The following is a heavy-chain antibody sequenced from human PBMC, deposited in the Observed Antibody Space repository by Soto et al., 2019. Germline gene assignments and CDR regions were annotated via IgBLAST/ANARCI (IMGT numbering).Heavy chain of an antibody. V-gene: IGHV3-23*01. J-gene: IGHJ4*02. CDR3: APSLGTRLYEF. Sequence: PVQPLDSVSVAISGSGGSTYYADSVKGRFTISRDNSKNTLYLQMNSLRAEDTAVYYCAPSLGTRLYEFWGQGTLVTVSS. CDR2: ISGSGGST. D-gene: IGHD2-8*01.